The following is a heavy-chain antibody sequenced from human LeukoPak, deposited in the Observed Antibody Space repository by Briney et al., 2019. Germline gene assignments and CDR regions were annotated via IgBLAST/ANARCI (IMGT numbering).Heavy chain of an antibody. CDR2: INPNSGGS. D-gene: IGHD1-7*01. Sequence: ASVKVSCKASGYTFTGYYMHWVRQAPGQGLEWMGWINPNSGGSNYAQKFQGRVTMTRDTSISTAYMELSRLRSDDTAVYYCARVSIKTGTTNYWGQGTLVTVSS. V-gene: IGHV1-2*02. CDR1: GYTFTGYY. CDR3: ARVSIKTGTTNY. J-gene: IGHJ4*02.